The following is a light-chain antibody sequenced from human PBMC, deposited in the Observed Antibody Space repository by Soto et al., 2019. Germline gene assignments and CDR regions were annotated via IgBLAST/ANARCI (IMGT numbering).Light chain of an antibody. CDR3: QQSFAAPVT. CDR2: AAS. Sequence: DIQMTQSPSSLSASVGDRVTITCRASQSISSYLNWYQQKPGKAPKLLIYAASSLQSGVPSRFIGSGSGTHFTLSINSLRPEDFATYYCQQSFAAPVTFGGGTKVDI. V-gene: IGKV1-39*01. J-gene: IGKJ4*01. CDR1: QSISSY.